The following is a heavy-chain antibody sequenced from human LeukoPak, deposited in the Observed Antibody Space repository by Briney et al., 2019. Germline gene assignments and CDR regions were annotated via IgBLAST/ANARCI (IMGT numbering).Heavy chain of an antibody. D-gene: IGHD3-22*01. Sequence: GESLKISCKGSGYSFTSYWIGWVRQMPGKGLEWMGIIYPGDSDTRYSPSFQGQVTISADKSISTAYLQWSSLKASDTAMYCCHYYYDSSGYMSDYWGQGTLVTVSS. V-gene: IGHV5-51*01. CDR3: HYYYDSSGYMSDY. CDR2: IYPGDSDT. CDR1: GYSFTSYW. J-gene: IGHJ4*02.